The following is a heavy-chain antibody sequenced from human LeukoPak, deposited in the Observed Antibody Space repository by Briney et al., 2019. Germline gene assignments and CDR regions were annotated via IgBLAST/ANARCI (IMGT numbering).Heavy chain of an antibody. V-gene: IGHV3-7*01. D-gene: IGHD7-27*01. CDR1: GFPFNSFF. J-gene: IGHJ4*02. CDR3: VRELGHSRHYFEY. Sequence: GGSLRLSCAASGFPFNSFFLNWVRLTPGGELEWVACISQDGSETFYMDSVRGRFIISRDNTKNSLYLQMGSLRAEDTAVYFCVRELGHSRHYFEYWGQGALVTVSS. CDR2: ISQDGSET.